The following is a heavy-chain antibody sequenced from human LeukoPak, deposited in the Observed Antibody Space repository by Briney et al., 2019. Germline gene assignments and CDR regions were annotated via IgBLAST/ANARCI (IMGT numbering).Heavy chain of an antibody. J-gene: IGHJ4*02. CDR2: IYYSGST. CDR1: GGSISSSSYY. CDR3: ARVGSSTPFYGSGSNYYFDY. Sequence: PSQTLSLTCTVSGGSISSSSYYWGWIRQPPGKGLEWIGSIYYSGSTYYNPSLKSRVTISVDTSKNQFSLKLSSVTAADTAVYYCARVGSSTPFYGSGSNYYFDYWGQGTLVTVSS. V-gene: IGHV4-39*07. D-gene: IGHD3-10*01.